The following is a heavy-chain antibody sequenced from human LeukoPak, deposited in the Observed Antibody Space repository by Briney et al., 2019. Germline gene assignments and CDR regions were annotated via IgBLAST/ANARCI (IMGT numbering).Heavy chain of an antibody. CDR1: GGSISSYY. V-gene: IGHV4-59*08. Sequence: SETLSLTCTVSGGSISSYYWSWIRQPPGKGLEWIGYMYYSGSTNYNPSLKSRVTISIDTSKNQFSLNLSYVTAADMAVYYCARGRTYVDYWGQGTLVTVSS. D-gene: IGHD1-26*01. CDR2: MYYSGST. J-gene: IGHJ4*02. CDR3: ARGRTYVDY.